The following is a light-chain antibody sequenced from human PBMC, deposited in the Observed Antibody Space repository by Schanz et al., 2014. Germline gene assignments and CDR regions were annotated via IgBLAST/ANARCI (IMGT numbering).Light chain of an antibody. CDR2: DVS. V-gene: IGLV2-14*03. CDR3: QSYDRSLKAWV. Sequence: QSALTQPASVSGSPGQSITISCTGTSSDVGGYNYVSWYQHHPGKAPKLMIYDVSNRPSGVSNRFSGSKSGNTASLTISGLQAEDETDYYCQSYDRSLKAWVFGGGTKLTVL. J-gene: IGLJ3*02. CDR1: SSDVGGYNY.